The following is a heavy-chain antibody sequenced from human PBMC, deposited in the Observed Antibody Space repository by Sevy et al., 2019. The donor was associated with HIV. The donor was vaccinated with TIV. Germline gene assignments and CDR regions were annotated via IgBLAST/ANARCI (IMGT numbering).Heavy chain of an antibody. Sequence: GGYLRLSCAASGFTFSDHYMDWVRQAPGKGLEWVGRSRNKANRYSTEYAASVRGRFTISRDDSKNSLFLQMDTLKTEDTAVYYCTRADYGTHPFDFWGQGTLVTVSS. CDR3: TRADYGTHPFDF. V-gene: IGHV3-72*01. CDR1: GFTFSDHY. CDR2: SRNKANRYST. J-gene: IGHJ4*02. D-gene: IGHD3-16*01.